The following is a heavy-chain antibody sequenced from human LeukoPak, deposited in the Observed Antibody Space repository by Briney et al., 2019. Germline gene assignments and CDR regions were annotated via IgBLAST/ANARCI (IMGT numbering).Heavy chain of an antibody. Sequence: PGGSLTLSCSASGFTFSSYPMMWVRPAPGKGLEWVSAISGSGGSTYYADSVKGRFTISRDNSKNTLYLQMNSLRAEDTAVYYCAKSGILTGYGGYFDYWGQGTLVTVSS. J-gene: IGHJ4*02. CDR1: GFTFSSYP. CDR2: ISGSGGST. D-gene: IGHD3-9*01. CDR3: AKSGILTGYGGYFDY. V-gene: IGHV3-23*01.